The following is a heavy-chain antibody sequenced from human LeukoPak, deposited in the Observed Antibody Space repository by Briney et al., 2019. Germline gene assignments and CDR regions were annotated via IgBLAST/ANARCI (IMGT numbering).Heavy chain of an antibody. V-gene: IGHV1-69*05. J-gene: IGHJ5*02. CDR3: ARDQAKYCSSTSCSAFDP. CDR1: GGTFSSYA. D-gene: IGHD2-2*01. CDR2: IIPIFGTA. Sequence: WASVKASCKASGGTFSSYAISWVRQAPGQGLEWMGGIIPIFGTANYAQKFQGRVTITTDESTSTAYMELSSLRSEDTAVYYCARDQAKYCSSTSCSAFDPWGQGTLVTVSS.